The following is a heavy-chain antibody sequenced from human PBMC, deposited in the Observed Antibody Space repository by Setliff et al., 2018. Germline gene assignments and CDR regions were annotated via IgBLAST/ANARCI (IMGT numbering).Heavy chain of an antibody. V-gene: IGHV3-23*01. J-gene: IGHJ4*02. CDR2: ISGSGDST. D-gene: IGHD1-7*01. CDR3: AKPRVELRWGFES. CDR1: GFTFSRYA. Sequence: GGSLRLSCVASGFTFSRYAMSWVRQAPGKGLEWVSAISGSGDSTFYADSVKGRFTISRDNSKNTLSLQMNGLRAEDTAVYYCAKPRVELRWGFESWGQGTLVTVSS.